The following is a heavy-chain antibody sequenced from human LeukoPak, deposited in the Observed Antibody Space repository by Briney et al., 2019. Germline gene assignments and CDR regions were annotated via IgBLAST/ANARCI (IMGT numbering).Heavy chain of an antibody. CDR3: TTEYNNNWFDFDY. J-gene: IGHJ4*02. CDR2: ISGSGGST. D-gene: IGHD1-1*01. CDR1: GFTFSSYA. Sequence: GGSLRLSCAASGFTFSSYAMSWVRQAPGKGLEWVSAISGSGGSTYYADSVKGRFTISRDNSKNTLYLQMNSLKTEDTAVYYCTTEYNNNWFDFDYWGQGTLVTVSS. V-gene: IGHV3-23*01.